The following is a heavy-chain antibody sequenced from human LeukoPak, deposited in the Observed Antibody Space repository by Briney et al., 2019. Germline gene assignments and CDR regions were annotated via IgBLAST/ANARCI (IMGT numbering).Heavy chain of an antibody. CDR1: GGSISSYY. D-gene: IGHD1-26*01. Sequence: SETLSLTCTVSGGSISSYYWSWIRQPAGKGLECIGRIYTSGSTNYNASLKSRVSMSVDTSKNQFSLKLSSVTAADTAVFYCARENSGSNREFAYWGQGPWSPSRQ. CDR2: IYTSGST. V-gene: IGHV4-4*07. CDR3: ARENSGSNREFAY. J-gene: IGHJ4*02.